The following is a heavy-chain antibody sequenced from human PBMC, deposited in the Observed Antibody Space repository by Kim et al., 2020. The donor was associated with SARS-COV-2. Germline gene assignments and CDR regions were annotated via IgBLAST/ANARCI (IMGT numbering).Heavy chain of an antibody. J-gene: IGHJ6*02. Sequence: GGSLRLSCAASGFTFSDYHMSWIRQAPGKGLEWVSYISSSGSTIYYADSVKGRFTISRDNAKNSLYLQMNSLRAEDTAVYYCARDGGLSGGGATWDYYYYYGMDVWGQGTTVTVSS. V-gene: IGHV3-11*04. D-gene: IGHD1-26*01. CDR1: GFTFSDYH. CDR2: ISSSGSTI. CDR3: ARDGGLSGGGATWDYYYYYGMDV.